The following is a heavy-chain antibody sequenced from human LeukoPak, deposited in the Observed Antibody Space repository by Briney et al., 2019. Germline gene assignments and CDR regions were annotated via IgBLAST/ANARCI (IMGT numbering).Heavy chain of an antibody. V-gene: IGHV3-30*02. D-gene: IGHD3-22*01. CDR3: AKGVFGALLLRYAFDI. CDR1: GFTFSSYG. CDR2: IRYDGSNK. Sequence: GGSLRLSCAASGFTFSSYGMHWVRQAPGKGLEWVAFIRYDGSNKYYADSVKGRFTISRDNSKNTLYLQMNSLRAEDTAVYYCAKGVFGALLLRYAFDIWGQGTMVTVSS. J-gene: IGHJ3*02.